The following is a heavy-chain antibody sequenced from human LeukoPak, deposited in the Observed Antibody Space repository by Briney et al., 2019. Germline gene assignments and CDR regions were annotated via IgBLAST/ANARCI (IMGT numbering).Heavy chain of an antibody. J-gene: IGHJ4*02. V-gene: IGHV3-23*01. CDR1: GFTFTNHA. D-gene: IGHD4-11*01. CDR2: VSASGGST. Sequence: GESLRLSCAASGFTFTNHAMSWVRQAPGKGLEWVSAVSASGGSTYYADSVKGRFTIPRDNSKNTLYLQMNSLRAEDTAVYYCAKDMTTVLPKYFDYWGQGTLVTVSS. CDR3: AKDMTTVLPKYFDY.